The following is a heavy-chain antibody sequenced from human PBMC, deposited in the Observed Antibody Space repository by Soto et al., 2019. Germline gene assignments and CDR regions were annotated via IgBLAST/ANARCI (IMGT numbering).Heavy chain of an antibody. Sequence: EVQLLESGGGLVQPGGSLRLSCAASGFTFSSYAMSWVRQAPGKGLEWVSAISGSGGSTYYADSVKGRFTISRDNSKNPLDLQMNSLRAEDTAVYYCAKDRDSSGWYVDFDYWGQGTLVTVSS. CDR1: GFTFSSYA. J-gene: IGHJ4*02. D-gene: IGHD6-19*01. CDR3: AKDRDSSGWYVDFDY. CDR2: ISGSGGST. V-gene: IGHV3-23*01.